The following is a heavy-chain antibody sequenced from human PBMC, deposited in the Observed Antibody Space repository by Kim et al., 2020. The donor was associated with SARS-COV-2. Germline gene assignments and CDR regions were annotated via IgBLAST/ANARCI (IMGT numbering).Heavy chain of an antibody. V-gene: IGHV5-10-1*01. CDR2: IDPSDSYT. Sequence: GESLKISCKGSGYSFTSYWISWVRQMPGKGLEWMGRIDPSDSYTDYSPSFQGHVSISADKSISTAYLQWSSLKASDTAMYYCARHENYGSGSNWFDPWGQGTLVTVSS. CDR1: GYSFTSYW. J-gene: IGHJ5*02. D-gene: IGHD3-10*01. CDR3: ARHENYGSGSNWFDP.